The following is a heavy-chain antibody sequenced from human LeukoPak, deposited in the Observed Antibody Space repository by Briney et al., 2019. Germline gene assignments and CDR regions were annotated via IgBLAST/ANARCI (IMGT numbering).Heavy chain of an antibody. V-gene: IGHV4-59*08. J-gene: IGHJ4*02. D-gene: IGHD3-3*01. CDR2: IYYSGST. CDR3: ARATSDFWSGYSHDY. CDR1: GGSINNYY. Sequence: SETLSLTCTVSGGSINNYYWSWIRQPPGKGLEWIGYIYYSGSTNYNPSLKSRVTISVDTSKNQFSLKLNSVTAADTAVYYCARATSDFWSGYSHDYWGQGTLVTVSS.